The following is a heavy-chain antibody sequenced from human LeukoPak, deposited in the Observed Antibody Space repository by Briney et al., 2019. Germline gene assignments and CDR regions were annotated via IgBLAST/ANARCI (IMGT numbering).Heavy chain of an antibody. J-gene: IGHJ2*01. CDR1: GFTFSSYS. CDR2: ISSSSSYI. V-gene: IGHV3-21*01. D-gene: IGHD4-17*01. Sequence: KPGGSLRLSCAASGFTFSSYSMNWVRQAPGKGLEWVSSISSSSSYIYYADSVKGRFTISRDNAKNSLYLQMNSLRAEDTTVYYCARDNSPRTRYQDGDYGDWYFDLWGRGTLVTVSS. CDR3: ARDNSPRTRYQDGDYGDWYFDL.